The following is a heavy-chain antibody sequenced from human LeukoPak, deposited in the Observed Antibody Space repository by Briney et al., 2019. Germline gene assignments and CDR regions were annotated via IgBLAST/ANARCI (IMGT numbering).Heavy chain of an antibody. D-gene: IGHD4-11*01. CDR3: VRGGVTTLDYFDY. J-gene: IGHJ4*02. Sequence: SETLSLTCADHGGSFSGYYWSWIRQPPGKGLEWIGEINHSGSTNYNPSLKSRVTISVDTSKNQFSLKLSSVTAADTAVYYCVRGGVTTLDYFDYWGQGTLVTVSS. CDR1: GGSFSGYY. CDR2: INHSGST. V-gene: IGHV4-34*01.